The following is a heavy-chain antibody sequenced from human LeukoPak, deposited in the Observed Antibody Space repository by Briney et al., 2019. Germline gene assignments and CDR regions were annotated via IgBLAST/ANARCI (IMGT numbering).Heavy chain of an antibody. V-gene: IGHV3-23*01. J-gene: IGHJ6*03. D-gene: IGHD5-24*01. CDR3: AKGGAATMRDGYNYYYYYMEV. Sequence: PGGSLRLSCAASGITFSSHAMSWVRQAPGKGLEWVSLISGSGGDTYYGDSVKGRFTISRDNSTNRLYLQMNSLRPEDMAAYYCAKGGAATMRDGYNYYYYYMEVWGRGTTVTVSS. CDR1: GITFSSHA. CDR2: ISGSGGDT.